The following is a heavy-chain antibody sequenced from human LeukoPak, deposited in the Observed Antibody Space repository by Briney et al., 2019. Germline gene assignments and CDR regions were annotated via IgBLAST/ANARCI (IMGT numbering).Heavy chain of an antibody. CDR1: GYTFTSYA. CDR2: INAGNGNT. Sequence: ASVKVSCKASGYTFTSYAMHWVRQAPGQRLEWMGWINAGNGNTKYSQKFQGRVTITRDTSASTAYMELSSLRSEDTAVYYCARGVHDILTGYYLEYWGQGTLVTVSS. V-gene: IGHV1-3*01. J-gene: IGHJ4*02. CDR3: ARGVHDILTGYYLEY. D-gene: IGHD3-9*01.